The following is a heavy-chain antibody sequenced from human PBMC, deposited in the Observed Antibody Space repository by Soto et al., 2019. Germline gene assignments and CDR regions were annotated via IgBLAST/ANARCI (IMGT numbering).Heavy chain of an antibody. CDR1: GFTFGDHT. CDR2: IRKKADGGTP. J-gene: IGHJ5*02. CDR3: TRGPPPFT. V-gene: IGHV3-49*04. Sequence: EVQLVASGGDLVQPGRSLRLSCTASGFTFGDHTMTWVRQAPGKGLEWVGFIRKKADGGTPEFAASVKGRFTISRDDSKGLAYLQMNGLKTEDTAVYYCTRGPPPFTWGQGTLVTVSS.